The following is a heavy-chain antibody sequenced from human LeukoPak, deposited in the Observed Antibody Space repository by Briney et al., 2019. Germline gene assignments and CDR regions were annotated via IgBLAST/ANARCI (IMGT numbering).Heavy chain of an antibody. D-gene: IGHD6-13*01. J-gene: IGHJ4*02. CDR2: TYYRSKWYN. Sequence: SLTLSLTCAISGDSVSSNSAAWNWIRQSPSRGLEWLGRTYYRSKWYNDYAVSVKGRIAINTDTSKNQFSLQLNSVTPEDTAVYYCARAKGRSPLFDYWGQGTLVTVSS. CDR1: GDSVSSNSAA. V-gene: IGHV6-1*01. CDR3: ARAKGRSPLFDY.